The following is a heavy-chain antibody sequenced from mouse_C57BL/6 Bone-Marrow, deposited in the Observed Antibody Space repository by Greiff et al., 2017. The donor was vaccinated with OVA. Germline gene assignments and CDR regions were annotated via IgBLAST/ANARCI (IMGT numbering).Heavy chain of an antibody. CDR2: INSDGGST. Sequence: EVKVEESGGGLVQPGESLKLSCESNEYEFPSHDMSWVRKTPEKRLELVAAINSDGGSTYYPDTMERRFIISRDNTKKTLYLQMSSLRSEDTALYYWARVHGSSPYYYAMDYWGQGTSVTVSS. V-gene: IGHV5-2*03. D-gene: IGHD1-1*01. J-gene: IGHJ4*01. CDR3: ARVHGSSPYYYAMDY. CDR1: EYEFPSHD.